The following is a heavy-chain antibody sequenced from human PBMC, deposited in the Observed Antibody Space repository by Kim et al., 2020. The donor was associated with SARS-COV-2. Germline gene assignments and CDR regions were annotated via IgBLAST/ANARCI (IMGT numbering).Heavy chain of an antibody. Sequence: GGSLRLSCAASGFTFSNAWMSWVRQAPGKGLEWVGRIKSKADGGTTDYTAPVKGRFTISRDDSENTLYLQMSNLKSEDTAVYYCATVEGGGSTRDYWGQGTLVTVSS. CDR2: IKSKADGGTT. CDR1: GFTFSNAW. J-gene: IGHJ4*02. V-gene: IGHV3-15*01. CDR3: ATVEGGGSTRDY. D-gene: IGHD6-13*01.